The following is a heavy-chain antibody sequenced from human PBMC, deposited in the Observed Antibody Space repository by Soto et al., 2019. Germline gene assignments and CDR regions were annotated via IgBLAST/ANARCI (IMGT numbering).Heavy chain of an antibody. J-gene: IGHJ4*02. CDR3: AGDWNGDKYFDY. Sequence: PGGSLRLSCVASEFNVANGHMNWVRQAPGRGLEWVSVIFGDGNTRSGDSVKGRFTISRDTSKNTVCLQMNSLRAEDTAVYYCAGDWNGDKYFDYWGQGTLVTVSS. CDR1: EFNVANGH. D-gene: IGHD4-17*01. V-gene: IGHV3-53*01. CDR2: IFGDGNT.